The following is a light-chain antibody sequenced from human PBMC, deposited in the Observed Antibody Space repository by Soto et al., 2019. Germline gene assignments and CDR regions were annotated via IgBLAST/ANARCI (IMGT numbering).Light chain of an antibody. CDR3: AAWEDSMRGQEV. CDR2: RND. CDR1: SSNIGSNF. Sequence: QSVLTQPPSASGTPGQRVTISCSGSSSNIGSNFVYWYQQLPGTAPKVLIYRNDQRPSGVPDRFSGSKSGTSASLAISGLRSADEADYYCAAWEDSMRGQEVFGGGTKLTVL. J-gene: IGLJ3*02. V-gene: IGLV1-47*01.